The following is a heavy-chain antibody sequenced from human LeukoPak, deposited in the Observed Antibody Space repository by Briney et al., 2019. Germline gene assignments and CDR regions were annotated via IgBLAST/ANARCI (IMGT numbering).Heavy chain of an antibody. Sequence: SETLSLTCAVSGYSISSGYYWGWIRQPPGKGLEWIGSIYHSGRTYYNPSLKSRVTISVDTSKNQFSLKLSSVTAADTAVYYCARASTMVRGVIPLLGGFDYWGQGTLVTVSS. CDR1: GYSISSGYY. D-gene: IGHD3-10*01. J-gene: IGHJ4*02. CDR3: ARASTMVRGVIPLLGGFDY. V-gene: IGHV4-38-2*01. CDR2: IYHSGRT.